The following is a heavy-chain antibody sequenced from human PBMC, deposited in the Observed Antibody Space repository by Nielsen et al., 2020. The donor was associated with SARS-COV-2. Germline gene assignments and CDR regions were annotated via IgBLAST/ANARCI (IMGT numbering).Heavy chain of an antibody. CDR3: ATCGILGSAAADTMDWFDP. CDR1: GYTLTELS. D-gene: IGHD6-13*01. V-gene: IGHV1-24*01. Sequence: ASVKVSCKVSGYTLTELSMHWVRQAPGKGLEWMGGFDPEDGETIYAQKFQGRVTMTEDTSTDTAYMELSSLRSEDTAVYYCATCGILGSAAADTMDWFDPWGQGTLVTVSS. CDR2: FDPEDGET. J-gene: IGHJ5*02.